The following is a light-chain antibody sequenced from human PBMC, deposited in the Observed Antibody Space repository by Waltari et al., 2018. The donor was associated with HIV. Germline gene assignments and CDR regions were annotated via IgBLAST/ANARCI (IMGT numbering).Light chain of an antibody. CDR1: QSVDSY. J-gene: IGKJ4*01. CDR3: QQRSNWPPI. Sequence: EIVLTQSPATLSLSPGERATLSCRASQSVDSYLAWYQQKPGQPPRLLIYDASNRATGIPAMFSGSGSGTDFTLTISSLEPEDFAVYYCQQRSNWPPIFGGGTKVEIK. V-gene: IGKV3-11*01. CDR2: DAS.